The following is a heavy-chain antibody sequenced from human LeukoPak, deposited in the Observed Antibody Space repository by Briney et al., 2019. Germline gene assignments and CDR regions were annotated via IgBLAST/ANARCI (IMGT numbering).Heavy chain of an antibody. J-gene: IGHJ4*02. CDR2: IYYSGST. CDR3: ARLYSSGWYPDY. Sequence: SETLSLTCTVSGGSISSYYWSWIRQPPGKGLEWIGYIYYSGSTNYNPSLKSRVTISVDTSKNQFSLKLSSVTAADTAVYYCARLYSSGWYPDYWGQGTLVTVSS. V-gene: IGHV4-59*08. D-gene: IGHD6-19*01. CDR1: GGSISSYY.